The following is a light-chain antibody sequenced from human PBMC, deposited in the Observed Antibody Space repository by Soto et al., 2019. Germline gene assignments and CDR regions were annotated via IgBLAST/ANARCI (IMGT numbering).Light chain of an antibody. J-gene: IGKJ3*01. Sequence: DIQMTQSPSSLSASVGDRVTITCRASQGISNYLAWYQQKPGKVPKLLMYGASTLQSGVPSRFSGSGSGTEFTLIISRLQPEDVANYYCQKYNSAPQTFGPGTKVDIK. CDR3: QKYNSAPQT. CDR1: QGISNY. V-gene: IGKV1-27*01. CDR2: GAS.